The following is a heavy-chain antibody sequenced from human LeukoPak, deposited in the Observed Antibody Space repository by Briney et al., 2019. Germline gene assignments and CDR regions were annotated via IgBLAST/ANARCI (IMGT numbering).Heavy chain of an antibody. Sequence: GGSLRLSCAASGFTFSTYEMNWVRQAPRKGLEWLSYISSSSGAVYYADSVKGRFTISRDNAKNSLYLQMNSLRAEDTAVYYCARLNRQLVDYWGQGTLVTVSS. CDR1: GFTFSTYE. J-gene: IGHJ4*02. D-gene: IGHD6-6*01. CDR2: ISSSSGAV. V-gene: IGHV3-48*03. CDR3: ARLNRQLVDY.